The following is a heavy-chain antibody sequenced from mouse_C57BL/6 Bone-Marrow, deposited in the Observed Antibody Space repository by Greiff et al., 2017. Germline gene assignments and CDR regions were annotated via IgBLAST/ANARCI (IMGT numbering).Heavy chain of an antibody. CDR3: ARDGSSLDWFAY. Sequence: QVQLQQPGAELVMPGASVKLSCKASGYTFTSYWMHWVKQRPGQGLEWIGEIDPSDSYTNYNQKFKGKSTLTVDKSSSPAYMQLSSLTSEDSAVYYCARDGSSLDWFAYWGQGTLVTVSA. D-gene: IGHD1-1*01. V-gene: IGHV1-69*01. CDR2: IDPSDSYT. CDR1: GYTFTSYW. J-gene: IGHJ3*01.